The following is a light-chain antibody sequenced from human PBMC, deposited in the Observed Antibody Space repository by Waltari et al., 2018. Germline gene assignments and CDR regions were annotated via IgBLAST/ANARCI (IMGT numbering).Light chain of an antibody. V-gene: IGKV3D-15*01. Sequence: EIVMTQSPATLSVSPGERATLSCRASQSVSSNLAWYQQKPGQAPRRLIYGASIRATGIPARFSGSGSGTEFTLTISSLQSEDFAVYYCQQYNNWPPFTFGPGTKVDIK. CDR2: GAS. CDR1: QSVSSN. CDR3: QQYNNWPPFT. J-gene: IGKJ3*01.